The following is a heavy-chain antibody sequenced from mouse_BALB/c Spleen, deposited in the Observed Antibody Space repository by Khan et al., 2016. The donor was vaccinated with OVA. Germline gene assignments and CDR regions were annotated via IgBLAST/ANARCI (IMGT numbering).Heavy chain of an antibody. J-gene: IGHJ3*01. CDR2: ISTNYGDA. CDR3: VKCRNFDY. V-gene: IGHV1S137*01. Sequence: QVQLQQPGAELVRPGVSVKISCKASGYTFTDYAMHWVKQRHAKTLEWIGVISTNYGDADYNQKFQGKASMTVDRSSSTVYMELARLTSEDSAIYYCVKCRNFDYWGQGTLVTVSA. CDR1: GYTFTDYA.